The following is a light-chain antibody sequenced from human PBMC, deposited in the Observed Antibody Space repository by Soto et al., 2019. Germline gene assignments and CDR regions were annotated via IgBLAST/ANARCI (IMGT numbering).Light chain of an antibody. CDR1: QYIADF. CDR2: GAS. CDR3: QESFFILGK. Sequence: DIQITHSPSSLSESVVDRVTFTFLASQYIADFLNWYQQTPGKPPKLLIFGASNLHIGVPPRFSGSGSGTEFTLTISNLQPEDFATYYCQESFFILGKFGRGTKVDIK. V-gene: IGKV1-39*01. J-gene: IGKJ1*01.